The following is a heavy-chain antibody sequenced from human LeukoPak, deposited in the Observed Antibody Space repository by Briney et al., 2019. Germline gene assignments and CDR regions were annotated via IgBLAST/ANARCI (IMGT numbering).Heavy chain of an antibody. D-gene: IGHD4/OR15-4a*01. CDR3: ARHDATQNDFDY. J-gene: IGHJ4*02. CDR1: GGSISSQY. CDR2: IYTSGST. Sequence: NPSETLSLTCTVSGGSISSQYWSWIRQPPGKGLEWIGYIYTSGSTTYNPSLKSRVTISADTSKNQFSLKLTSVTAADTAVYYCARHDATQNDFDYWGQGTLVTVSS. V-gene: IGHV4-4*09.